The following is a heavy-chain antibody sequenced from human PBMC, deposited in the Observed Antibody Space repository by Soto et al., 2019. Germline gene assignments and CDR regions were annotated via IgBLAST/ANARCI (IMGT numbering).Heavy chain of an antibody. CDR3: ATMSSSGYPLDY. CDR1: GGSVRSGSYY. CDR2: IYYTGRT. J-gene: IGHJ4*02. V-gene: IGHV4-61*01. Sequence: PSETLSLTCIVSGGSVRSGSYYWSWIRQPPGKGLEWIGFIYYTGRTSYNPSLKSRVTILVDTSKNQFSLKLSSVTAADTAVYFCATMSSSGYPLDYWGRGTLVTVS. D-gene: IGHD3-22*01.